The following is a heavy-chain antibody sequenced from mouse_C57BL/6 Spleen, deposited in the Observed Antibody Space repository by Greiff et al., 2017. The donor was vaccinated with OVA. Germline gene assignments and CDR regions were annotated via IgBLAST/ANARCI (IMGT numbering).Heavy chain of an antibody. J-gene: IGHJ4*01. CDR3: AREDPYYYGSSPYAMDY. Sequence: QVQLQQSGAELARPGASVKLSCKASGYTFTSYGISWVKQRTGQGLEWIGEIYPRSGNTYYNEKFKGKATLTADKSSSTAYMELRSLTSEDSAVYFCAREDPYYYGSSPYAMDYWGQGTSVTVSS. CDR2: IYPRSGNT. CDR1: GYTFTSYG. V-gene: IGHV1-81*01. D-gene: IGHD1-1*01.